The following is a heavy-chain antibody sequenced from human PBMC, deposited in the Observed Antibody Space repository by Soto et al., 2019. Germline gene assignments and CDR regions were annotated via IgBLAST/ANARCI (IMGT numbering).Heavy chain of an antibody. CDR3: ARDSSSWLGPETYFDY. CDR1: GFTFSSYS. CDR2: ISSSSSYI. J-gene: IGHJ4*02. D-gene: IGHD6-13*01. V-gene: IGHV3-21*01. Sequence: GGSLRLSCAASGFTFSSYSMNWVRQAPGKGLEWVSSISSSSSYIYYADSVKGRFTISRDNAKNSLYLQMNSLRAEDTAVYYCARDSSSWLGPETYFDYWGQGTLVTVSS.